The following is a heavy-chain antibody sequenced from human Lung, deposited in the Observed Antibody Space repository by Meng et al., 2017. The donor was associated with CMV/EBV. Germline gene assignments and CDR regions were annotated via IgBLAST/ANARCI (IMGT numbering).Heavy chain of an antibody. CDR3: ASFPPPGEHWLVSDY. D-gene: IGHD6-19*01. J-gene: IGHJ4*02. CDR2: IYYNRST. V-gene: IGHV4-61*01. CDR1: GCSVSSSSFY. Sequence: LTRPRDGCSVSSSSFYWSCVLQQPPKRVLWSIYIYYNRSTTNYHPPHKSVATISVDTSKHQSSLKLCAVTAADTAVYYCASFPPPGEHWLVSDYWGQGTLVTVSS.